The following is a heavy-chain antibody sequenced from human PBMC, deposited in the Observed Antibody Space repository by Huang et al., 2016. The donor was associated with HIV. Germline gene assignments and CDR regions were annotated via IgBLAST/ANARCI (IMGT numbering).Heavy chain of an antibody. CDR2: MHYGGRN. CDR3: ASGPVIVSISRFYFEQ. V-gene: IGHV4-39*02. CDR1: FASISCNSKY. J-gene: IGHJ4*02. D-gene: IGHD3-22*01. Sequence: LLLRESGSGLVKTSETMSLSCTVAFASISCNSKYWTWVRESPGKGLEWIASMHYGGRNYYNPSVKSRVSMSVDTSHNQHLSLTLASVTAADTAVYFCASGPVIVSISRFYFEQWGPGILVTV.